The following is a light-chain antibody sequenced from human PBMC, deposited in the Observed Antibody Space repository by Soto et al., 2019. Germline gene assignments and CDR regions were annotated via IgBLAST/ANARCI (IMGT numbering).Light chain of an antibody. CDR1: QYINTR. CDR2: GAS. Sequence: EIVLTQSPATLSSFPVYRFTLSYMASQYINTRLAWYQPRPGQAPRLLIYGASSRATGIPNRFSGSGSGTDFTLTISRLEPEDFAVYYCQKYGNSPQTFGQGTTGDIK. CDR3: QKYGNSPQT. J-gene: IGKJ1*01. V-gene: IGKV3-20*01.